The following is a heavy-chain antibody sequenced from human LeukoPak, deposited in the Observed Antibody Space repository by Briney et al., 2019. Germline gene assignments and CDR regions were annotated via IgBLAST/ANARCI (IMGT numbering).Heavy chain of an antibody. CDR2: ISWSSGSI. J-gene: IGHJ4*02. CDR1: GFTFDDYA. Sequence: PGGSLRLSCAASGFTFDDYAMHWVRQAPGKGLEWVSGISWSSGSIGYADSVKGRFTISRDNDKNSLYLQMNSLRAEDMALYYCAKAVHYYDSSGYLYFDYWGQGTLVTVSS. CDR3: AKAVHYYDSSGYLYFDY. D-gene: IGHD3-22*01. V-gene: IGHV3-9*03.